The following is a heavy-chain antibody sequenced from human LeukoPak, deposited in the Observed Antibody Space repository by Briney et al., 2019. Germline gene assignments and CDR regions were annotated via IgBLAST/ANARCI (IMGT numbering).Heavy chain of an antibody. Sequence: SEALSLTCTVSGGSISSSDYYWVWILQPPGKGLEWIGSIYYSGSTYYNPSLKSRVTISVDTSKNQFSLKLTSVTAADTAVYYCASSWYYYYMDVCGKGTTVTVSS. CDR3: ASSWYYYYMDV. CDR2: IYYSGST. D-gene: IGHD6-13*01. CDR1: GGSISSSDYY. V-gene: IGHV4-39*01. J-gene: IGHJ6*03.